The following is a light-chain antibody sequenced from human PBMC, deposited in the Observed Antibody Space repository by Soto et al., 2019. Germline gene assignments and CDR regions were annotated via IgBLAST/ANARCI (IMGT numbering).Light chain of an antibody. CDR2: DAS. CDR1: QSISDW. V-gene: IGKV1-5*01. CDR3: QQYSSFWT. J-gene: IGKJ1*01. Sequence: DIQMTQSPSTLSASVGDRVTITCRANQSISDWLAWYQQKPGKAPNLLIYDASNLESGVPSRFSGSGSGTEFTLTISSLQPDDFATYYCQQYSSFWTFGQGTKVEVK.